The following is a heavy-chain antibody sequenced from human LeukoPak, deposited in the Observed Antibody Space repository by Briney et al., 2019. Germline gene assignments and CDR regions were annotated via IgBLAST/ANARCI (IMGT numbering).Heavy chain of an antibody. CDR3: ARDSSVVRGVIRGLDY. CDR2: ISHDGNNE. J-gene: IGHJ4*02. CDR1: GFTFSIYA. D-gene: IGHD3-10*01. V-gene: IGHV3-30-3*01. Sequence: TGGSLRLSCVASGFTFSIYAMHWVRQAPGKGLEWMAVISHDGNNEYYTDSVKGRFTISRDNSKNTLYLQMDSLRAEDTAVYYCARDSSVVRGVIRGLDYWGQGTLVTVSS.